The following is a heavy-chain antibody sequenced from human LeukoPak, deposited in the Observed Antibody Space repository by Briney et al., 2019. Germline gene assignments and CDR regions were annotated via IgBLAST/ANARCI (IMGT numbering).Heavy chain of an antibody. Sequence: PSETLSLTCTVSGGSINNYYWSWIRQPAGKGLEWIGRIYTRGSTNYNPSLKSRVTMSVDTSKNQFSLKLSSVTAADMAVYYCSASKQLWLRGLFDYWGQGTLVTVSS. CDR3: SASKQLWLRGLFDY. D-gene: IGHD5-18*01. J-gene: IGHJ4*02. CDR2: IYTRGST. CDR1: GGSINNYY. V-gene: IGHV4-4*07.